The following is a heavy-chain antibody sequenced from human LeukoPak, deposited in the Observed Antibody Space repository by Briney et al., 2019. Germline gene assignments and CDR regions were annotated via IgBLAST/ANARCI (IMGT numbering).Heavy chain of an antibody. J-gene: IGHJ3*02. V-gene: IGHV1-69*04. CDR3: ARDLRDFRAFDI. D-gene: IGHD3-3*01. CDR2: IIPILGIA. CDR1: GGTFSSYA. Sequence: ASVKVSCKASGGTFSSYAISWVRQAPGQGLEWMGRIIPILGIANYAQKFQGRVTITADKSTSTAYMELSSLRSEDTAVYYCARDLRDFRAFDIWGQGTMVTVSS.